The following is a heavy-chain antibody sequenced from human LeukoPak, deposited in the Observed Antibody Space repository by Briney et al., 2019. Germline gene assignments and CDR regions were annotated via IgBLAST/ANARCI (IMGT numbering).Heavy chain of an antibody. V-gene: IGHV1-18*01. CDR1: GYTFSGSD. J-gene: IGHJ4*02. CDR2: ISVYNGNT. Sequence: ASVKVSCKASGYTFSGSDMNWVRQAPGQGLEWMGWISVYNGNTNYAQKLQGRVTMTTDTSTSTAYMELRSLRSDDTAVYYCVRVTGYSYGRIGDYWGQGTLVTVSS. CDR3: VRVTGYSYGRIGDY. D-gene: IGHD5-18*01.